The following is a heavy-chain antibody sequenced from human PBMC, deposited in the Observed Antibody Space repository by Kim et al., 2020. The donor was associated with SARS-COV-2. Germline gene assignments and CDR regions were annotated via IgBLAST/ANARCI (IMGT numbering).Heavy chain of an antibody. V-gene: IGHV4-39*07. J-gene: IGHJ4*02. CDR2: IYYSGST. Sequence: SETLSLTCTVSGGSISSSSYYWGWIRQPPGKGLEWIGSIYYSGSTYYNPSLKSRVTISVDTSKNQFSLKLSSVTAADTAVYYCAREWGSYYADYWGQGTL. CDR3: AREWGSYYADY. D-gene: IGHD1-26*01. CDR1: GGSISSSSYY.